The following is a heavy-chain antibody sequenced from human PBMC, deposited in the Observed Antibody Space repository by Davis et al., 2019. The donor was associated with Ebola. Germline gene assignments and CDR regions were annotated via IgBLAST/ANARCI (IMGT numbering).Heavy chain of an antibody. V-gene: IGHV3-30-3*01. CDR1: GFTFRNYA. D-gene: IGHD2-15*01. CDR2: IAYDGSTE. CDR3: AKVPGYCSGGGCYSFGYYHGMDV. Sequence: GESLKISCAASGFTFRNYAMDWVRQAPGKGLEWVAVIAYDGSTEYYGDSVKGRFTISRDNSKNMLYLQMNSLSAEDTAVYYCAKVPGYCSGGGCYSFGYYHGMDVWGQGTTVTVSS. J-gene: IGHJ6*02.